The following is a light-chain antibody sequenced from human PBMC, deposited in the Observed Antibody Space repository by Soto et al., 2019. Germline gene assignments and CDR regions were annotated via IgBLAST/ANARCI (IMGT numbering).Light chain of an antibody. CDR3: QQSYDSPLT. J-gene: IGKJ5*01. V-gene: IGKV1-39*01. CDR2: TAS. CDR1: RNIGTY. Sequence: IQMTQSPSSLSASVGDTVSITCRASRNIGTYVNWYQQEPGKVPRPLIYTASNLQGGVPSRFSGRGSGTDFSLTISCVQREDCAPYYCQQSYDSPLTFGQGTRLE.